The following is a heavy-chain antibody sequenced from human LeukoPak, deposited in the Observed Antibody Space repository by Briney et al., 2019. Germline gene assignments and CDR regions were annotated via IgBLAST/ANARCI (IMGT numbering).Heavy chain of an antibody. V-gene: IGHV4-59*08. J-gene: IGHJ4*02. CDR1: SASISNYY. CDR2: IFNNGDT. D-gene: IGHD2-2*01. Sequence: SETLSLTCTISSASISNYYWSWDRQPPGKSLEWIAGIFNNGDTKYNPSLKSRVTMSVDTSKNQFSLKLSSVTAADTAVYYCASTYCSSTSCYPDYWGPGTLVTVSS. CDR3: ASTYCSSTSCYPDY.